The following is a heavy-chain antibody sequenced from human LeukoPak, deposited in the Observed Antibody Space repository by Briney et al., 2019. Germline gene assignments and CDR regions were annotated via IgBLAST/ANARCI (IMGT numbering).Heavy chain of an antibody. J-gene: IGHJ4*02. Sequence: GSLRLSCAASGFTFSSYAMNWVRQAPGKGLEWVSGISGSGGSTYYADSVKGRFTISRDNSKNTLYLQMNSLRAEDTAVYYCAKEPGYTSSWYVDYWGQGTLVTVSS. V-gene: IGHV3-23*01. CDR3: AKEPGYTSSWYVDY. CDR2: ISGSGGST. D-gene: IGHD6-13*01. CDR1: GFTFSSYA.